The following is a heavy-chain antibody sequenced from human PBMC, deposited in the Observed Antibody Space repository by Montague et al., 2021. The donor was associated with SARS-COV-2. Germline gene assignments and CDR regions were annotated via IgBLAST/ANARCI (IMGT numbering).Heavy chain of an antibody. Sequence: SRRLSCAASGFTFSSYWMHWVRQAPGKGLVWVSRINTGGSTGTYADSVKGRFTVSRDNAKNTLYLQMSSLRAEDTAVYYCARNSDSWGQGTLVTVSS. CDR1: GFTFSSYW. V-gene: IGHV3-74*01. CDR3: ARNSDS. J-gene: IGHJ4*02. CDR2: INTGGSTG.